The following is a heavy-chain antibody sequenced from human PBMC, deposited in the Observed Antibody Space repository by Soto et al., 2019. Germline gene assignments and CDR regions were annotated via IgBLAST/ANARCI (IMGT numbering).Heavy chain of an antibody. J-gene: IGHJ6*02. CDR2: ISSSGSTI. CDR1: GFTFSDYY. V-gene: IGHV3-11*01. D-gene: IGHD3-22*01. CDR3: ASAYYYDSSGYYYALGPGGYYYYYGMDV. Sequence: QVLLVESGGGLVKPGGSLRLSCAASGFTFSDYYMSWIRQAPGKGLEWVSYISSSGSTIYYADSVKGRFTISRDNAKNSLYLQMNSLRAEDTAVYYCASAYYYDSSGYYYALGPGGYYYYYGMDVWGQGTTVTVSS.